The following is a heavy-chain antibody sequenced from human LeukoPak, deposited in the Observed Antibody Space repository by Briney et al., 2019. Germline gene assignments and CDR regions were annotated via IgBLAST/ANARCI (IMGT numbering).Heavy chain of an antibody. CDR3: ARDLGCSGGSCYWNWFDP. D-gene: IGHD2-15*01. J-gene: IGHJ5*02. CDR1: GGSISGYY. V-gene: IGHV4-4*07. CDR2: IYTSGST. Sequence: PSETLSLTCTVSGGSISGYYWSWIRQPAGKGLEWIGRIYTSGSTNYNPSLKSRVTMSVDTSKNQFSLKLSSVTAADTAVYYCARDLGCSGGSCYWNWFDPWGQGTLVTVSS.